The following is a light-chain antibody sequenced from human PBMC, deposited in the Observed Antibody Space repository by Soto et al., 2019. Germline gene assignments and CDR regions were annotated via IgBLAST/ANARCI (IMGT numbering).Light chain of an antibody. CDR2: LGS. Sequence: SVVTQSPLSLPVTPGEPASISCRSSQSLLHSNGKNYLDWYLQKPGQSPQLLIYLGSNRASGVPDRFSGSGSGTDFTLKISRVEAEDVGVYYCMQSVQIPLIFGGGTKVDIK. CDR1: QSLLHSNGKNY. CDR3: MQSVQIPLI. V-gene: IGKV2-28*01. J-gene: IGKJ4*01.